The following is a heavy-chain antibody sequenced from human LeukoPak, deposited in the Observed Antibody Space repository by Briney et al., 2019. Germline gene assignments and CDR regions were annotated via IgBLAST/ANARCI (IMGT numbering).Heavy chain of an antibody. CDR1: VYTFTGYY. Sequence: ASVKVSCKASVYTFTGYYMHWVRQAPGQGLEWMGWINPNSGGTNYAQKFQGRVTITRDTSISTAYMELSRLRSADTAVYYCARLSSSWSKEFDYWGQGTLVTVSS. V-gene: IGHV1-2*02. CDR2: INPNSGGT. D-gene: IGHD6-13*01. CDR3: ARLSSSWSKEFDY. J-gene: IGHJ4*02.